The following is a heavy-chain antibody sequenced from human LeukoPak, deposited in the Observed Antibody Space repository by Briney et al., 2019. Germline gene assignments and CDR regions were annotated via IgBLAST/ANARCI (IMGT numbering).Heavy chain of an antibody. V-gene: IGHV3-21*01. J-gene: IGHJ4*02. CDR1: GFTFSSYS. Sequence: NTGGSLRLSCAASGFTFSSYSMNWVRQAPGKGLEWVSSISSSSSYIYYADSVKGRFTISRDNAKNSLYLQMNSLRAEDMAVYYCARELVAATRYFDYWGQGTLVTVSS. CDR2: ISSSSSYI. CDR3: ARELVAATRYFDY. D-gene: IGHD2-15*01.